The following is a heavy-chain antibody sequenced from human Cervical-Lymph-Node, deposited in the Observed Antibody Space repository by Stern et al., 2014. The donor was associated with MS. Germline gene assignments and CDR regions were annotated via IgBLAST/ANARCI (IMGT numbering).Heavy chain of an antibody. V-gene: IGHV3-7*01. J-gene: IGHJ3*02. CDR2: IREDVYDE. CDR1: GFTFSIYW. CDR3: AQGAAAI. Sequence: EVQLVESGGGSVQPGESLRLSCAASGFTFSIYWMSWLRPAPGKGLEWVANIREDVYDEYYVDSVRGRFTISRDNARNVVYHQMNSLRAEYTALYYCAQGAAAIWGQGTMVTVS. D-gene: IGHD3-16*01.